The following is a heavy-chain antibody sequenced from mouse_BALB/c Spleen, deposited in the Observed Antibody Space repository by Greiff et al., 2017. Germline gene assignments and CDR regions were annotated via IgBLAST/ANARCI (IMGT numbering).Heavy chain of an antibody. CDR3: ARGWDWYFDV. V-gene: IGHV5-12-2*01. CDR2: ISNGGGST. D-gene: IGHD3-3*01. J-gene: IGHJ1*01. CDR1: GFTFSSYT. Sequence: EVKLVESGGGLVQPGGSLKLSCAASGFTFSSYTMSWVRQTPEKRLEWVAYISNGGGSTYYPDTVKGRFTISRDNAKNTLYLQMSSLKSEDTAMYYCARGWDWYFDVWGAGTTVTVSS.